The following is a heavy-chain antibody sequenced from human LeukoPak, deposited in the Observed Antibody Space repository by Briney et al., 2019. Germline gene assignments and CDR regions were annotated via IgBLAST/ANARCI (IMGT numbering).Heavy chain of an antibody. CDR1: VGSISSSSYY. CDR2: IYYSGST. J-gene: IGHJ4*02. Sequence: PSETLSLTCTVSVGSISSSSYYWGWIRQPPGKGLEWIGSIYYSGSTYYDPSLKSRVTISVDTSKNQFSLKLSSVTAADTAVYYCARGRSWELPADYWGQGTLVTVSS. V-gene: IGHV4-39*07. D-gene: IGHD3-10*01. CDR3: ARGRSWELPADY.